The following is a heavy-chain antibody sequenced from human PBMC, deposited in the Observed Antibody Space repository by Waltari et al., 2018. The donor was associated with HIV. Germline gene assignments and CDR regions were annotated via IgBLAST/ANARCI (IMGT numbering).Heavy chain of an antibody. J-gene: IGHJ6*02. D-gene: IGHD3-10*01. V-gene: IGHV3-21*01. CDR3: ASGF. CDR2: ISSNSNFR. Sequence: EVQLVESGGGLVKPGGSLRLPCVVSGLTFSNYSMNWVRHAPGGGLEWVSSISSNSNFRYYADSVKGRFTISRDNAKNSLYLQMNSLRAEDTAVYYCASGFWGQGTTVTVSS. CDR1: GLTFSNYS.